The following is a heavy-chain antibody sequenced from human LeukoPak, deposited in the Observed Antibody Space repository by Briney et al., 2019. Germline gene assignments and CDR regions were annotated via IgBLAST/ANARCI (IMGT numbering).Heavy chain of an antibody. CDR2: INTDGSTT. J-gene: IGHJ4*02. V-gene: IGHV3-74*01. D-gene: IGHD2-21*01. CDR1: GFTFSSSW. Sequence: GGSLRLSCAASGFTFSSSWIHWVRQAPGRGLVWVSRINTDGSTTNYADSVKGRFTISRDNAKNTLYLQMNSLRAEDTAVYYCARGGESVGIFDFWGQGTLVTVSS. CDR3: ARGGESVGIFDF.